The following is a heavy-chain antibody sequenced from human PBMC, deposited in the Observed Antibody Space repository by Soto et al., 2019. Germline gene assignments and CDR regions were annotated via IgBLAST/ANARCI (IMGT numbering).Heavy chain of an antibody. CDR3: ARSHCTGGICYTEVIHS. CDR1: SFTXIDFY. D-gene: IGHD2-8*02. Sequence: SXKVSWKASSFTXIDFYINWLRQAPGQGLEWMGWINAKNGGTRYAEKFQDRVTLTRDSSVRTAYLELQRLRSDDTAVYYCARSHCTGGICYTEVIHSWGQGTLVTVSS. CDR2: INAKNGGT. J-gene: IGHJ4*02. V-gene: IGHV1-2*02.